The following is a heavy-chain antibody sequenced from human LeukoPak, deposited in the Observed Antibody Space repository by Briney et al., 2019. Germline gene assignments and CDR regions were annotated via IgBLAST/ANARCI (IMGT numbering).Heavy chain of an antibody. CDR1: GGSISSYY. J-gene: IGHJ6*02. CDR3: ARFIAVAGTFYYGMDV. Sequence: SQTLCLTRAVSGGSISSYYWSWIRQPPRKGLEGRGDIYYSVSTNYNPSLKSRGTKSVDTSKNQISLKLSYVTAADPAVYYCARFIAVAGTFYYGMDVWGQGTTVTVSS. D-gene: IGHD6-19*01. V-gene: IGHV4-59*01. CDR2: IYYSVST.